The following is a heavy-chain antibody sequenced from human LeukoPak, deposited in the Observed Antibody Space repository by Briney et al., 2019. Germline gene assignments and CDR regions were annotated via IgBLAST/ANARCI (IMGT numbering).Heavy chain of an antibody. D-gene: IGHD2-21*02. CDR2: ISAYNGNT. Sequence: ASVKVSCKASGYTFTSYGISWVRQAPGQGLEWMGWISAYNGNTNYAQKLQGRVTMTTDTSTGTAYMELRSLRSDDTAVYYCARDFPIVVVTATTFDYWGQGTLVTVSS. CDR1: GYTFTSYG. J-gene: IGHJ4*02. V-gene: IGHV1-18*01. CDR3: ARDFPIVVVTATTFDY.